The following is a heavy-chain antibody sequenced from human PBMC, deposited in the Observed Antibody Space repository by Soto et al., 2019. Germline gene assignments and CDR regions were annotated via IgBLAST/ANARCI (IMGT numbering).Heavy chain of an antibody. CDR1: GVPITTFY. CDR3: ARGQLLHYQYGLDV. Sequence: QVQLQESGPALVRPSDSLSLMCSVSGVPITTFYWSWIRQAPGKGLEYIGYIYYGGSTHYNPALKRRVTISVDTANNEFSLKLRSVTAADTAAYYCARGQLLHYQYGLDVWGQGTTVSV. D-gene: IGHD3-10*01. J-gene: IGHJ6*02. V-gene: IGHV4-59*07. CDR2: IYYGGST.